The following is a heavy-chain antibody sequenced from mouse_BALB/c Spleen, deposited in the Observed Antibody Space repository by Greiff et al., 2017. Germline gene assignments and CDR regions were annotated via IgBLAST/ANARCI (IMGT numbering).Heavy chain of an antibody. J-gene: IGHJ4*01. CDR3: ARNYYGSSYYAMDY. CDR2: IYPGDGDT. D-gene: IGHD1-1*01. Sequence: QVQLQQSGAELVRPGSSVKISCKASGYAFSSYWMNWVKQRPGQGLEWIGQIYPGDGDTNYNGKFKGKATLTADKSSSTAYMQLSSLTSEDSAVYFCARNYYGSSYYAMDYWGQGTSVTVSS. V-gene: IGHV1-80*01. CDR1: GYAFSSYW.